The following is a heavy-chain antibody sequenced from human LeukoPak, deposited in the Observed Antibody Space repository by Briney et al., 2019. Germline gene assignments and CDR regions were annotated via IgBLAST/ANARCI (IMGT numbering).Heavy chain of an antibody. CDR3: ARIMHSYYYDSSGYVDY. CDR2: IYYSGST. D-gene: IGHD3-22*01. Sequence: SESLSLTCTVSGGSISSHYWSWIRQPPGKGLEWGGYIYYSGSTNYNPALKTRVTISVDTSKKQFPLKLSSVTAADTAVYYCARIMHSYYYDSSGYVDYWGQGTLVTVSS. CDR1: GGSISSHY. V-gene: IGHV4-59*11. J-gene: IGHJ4*02.